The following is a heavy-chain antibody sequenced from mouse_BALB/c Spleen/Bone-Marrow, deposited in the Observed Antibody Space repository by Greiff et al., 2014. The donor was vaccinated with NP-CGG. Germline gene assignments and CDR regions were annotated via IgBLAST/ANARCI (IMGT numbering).Heavy chain of an antibody. D-gene: IGHD2-14*01. J-gene: IGHJ1*01. CDR2: ISYDGTN. V-gene: IGHV3-6*02. CDR3: ARVSYRYNWYFDV. Sequence: VQLKQSGPGLVKPSQSLSLTCSVTGYSITSGYFWNWIRQFPGNKLEWMGYISYDGTNNYNPSLKNRISITRDTYKNHFFLKLNSVTTEDTATYYCARVSYRYNWYFDVWGAGTTVTVSS. CDR1: GYSITSGYF.